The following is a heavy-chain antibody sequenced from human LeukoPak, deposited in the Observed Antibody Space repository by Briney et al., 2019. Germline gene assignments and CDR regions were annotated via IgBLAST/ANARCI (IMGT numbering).Heavy chain of an antibody. CDR3: ARHRTASDY. D-gene: IGHD3-16*02. Sequence: GGSLRLSCAASGFSFSSHGMSWVRQAPGKGLEWVSGIIGGAGSTYYADSVRGRFTISGDNSKNTLYLQMNSLRADDTAVYYCARHRTASDYWGQGTLVTVSS. CDR2: IIGGAGST. V-gene: IGHV3-23*01. CDR1: GFSFSSHG. J-gene: IGHJ4*02.